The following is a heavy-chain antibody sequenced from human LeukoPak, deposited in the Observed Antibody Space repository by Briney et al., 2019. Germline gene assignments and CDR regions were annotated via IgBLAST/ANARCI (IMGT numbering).Heavy chain of an antibody. CDR2: ISWNSGSI. D-gene: IGHD4-11*01. CDR3: AKDTAVTTRYFDY. J-gene: IGHJ4*02. CDR1: GFTFYDYS. V-gene: IGHV3-9*01. Sequence: GGALRISCAAPGFTFYDYSMHWVRQAPGKGLGWVSGISWNSGSIGYADSVKGRFTISRDNAKNSLYLQMNSLRAEDTALYYCAKDTAVTTRYFDYWGQGTLVTVSS.